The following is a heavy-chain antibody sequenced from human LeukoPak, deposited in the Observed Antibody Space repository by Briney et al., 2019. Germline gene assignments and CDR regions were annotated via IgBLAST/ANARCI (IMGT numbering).Heavy chain of an antibody. Sequence: PGGSLRLSCAASGFTFSSYGMHWVRQAPGKGLEWVAVIWYDGSNKYYADSVKGRFTISRDNSKNTLYLQMNSLRAEDTAVYYFAKDLSWPSLDYWGQGTLVTVSS. CDR2: IWYDGSNK. CDR3: AKDLSWPSLDY. V-gene: IGHV3-33*06. J-gene: IGHJ4*02. CDR1: GFTFSSYG.